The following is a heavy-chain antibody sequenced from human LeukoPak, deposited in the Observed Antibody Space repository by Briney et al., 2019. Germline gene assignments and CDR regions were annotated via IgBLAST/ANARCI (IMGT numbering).Heavy chain of an antibody. D-gene: IGHD5-12*01. CDR3: ARELGYSGYDFGY. V-gene: IGHV4-59*01. CDR1: GGSISSYY. Sequence: PSETLSLTCTVSGGSISSYYWSWIRQPPGKGLEWIGYIYYSGSTNYNPSLKSRVTISVDTSKNQFSLKLSSVTAADTAVYYCARELGYSGYDFGYWGQRTLVTVSS. CDR2: IYYSGST. J-gene: IGHJ4*02.